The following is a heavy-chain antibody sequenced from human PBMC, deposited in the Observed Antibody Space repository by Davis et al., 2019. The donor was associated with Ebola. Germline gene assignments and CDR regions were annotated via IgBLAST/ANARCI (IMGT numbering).Heavy chain of an antibody. V-gene: IGHV1-46*01. CDR3: ARPNYYGSGSYYNGLAY. Sequence: AASVKVSCKASGYTFTSYYMHWVRQAPGQGLEWMGIINPSGGSTSYAQKFQGRVTMTRDTSTSTVYMELSRLRSDDTAVYYCARPNYYGSGSYYNGLAYWGQGTLVTVSS. J-gene: IGHJ4*02. CDR2: INPSGGST. CDR1: GYTFTSYY. D-gene: IGHD3-10*01.